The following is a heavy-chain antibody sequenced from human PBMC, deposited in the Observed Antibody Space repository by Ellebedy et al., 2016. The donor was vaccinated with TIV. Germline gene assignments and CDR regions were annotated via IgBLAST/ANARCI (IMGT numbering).Heavy chain of an antibody. D-gene: IGHD5-24*01. CDR1: TYSFTSYW. CDR3: ARLGGDGSPFDY. Sequence: GESLKISCKGSTYSFTSYWISWVRQMPGKGLEWLGRIDPSDSYTYYSPSFQGHVTISADKSLSTAYLQWSSLKASDTAMYYCARLGGDGSPFDYWGQGTLVTVSS. V-gene: IGHV5-10-1*01. CDR2: IDPSDSYT. J-gene: IGHJ4*02.